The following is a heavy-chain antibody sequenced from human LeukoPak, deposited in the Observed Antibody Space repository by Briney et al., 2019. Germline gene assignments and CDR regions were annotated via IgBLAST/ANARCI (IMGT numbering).Heavy chain of an antibody. V-gene: IGHV4-39*01. CDR3: ARNYDGAFDY. D-gene: IGHD4-23*01. Sequence: SETLSLTCDVSGGSISSSSYYWGWIRQPPGKGLEWIGSLYYSGSTYYNPSLKSRVTMSVDTSKNQFSLKLSSVTAADTAVYYCARNYDGAFDYWGQGTLVTVSS. J-gene: IGHJ4*02. CDR1: GGSISSSSYY. CDR2: LYYSGST.